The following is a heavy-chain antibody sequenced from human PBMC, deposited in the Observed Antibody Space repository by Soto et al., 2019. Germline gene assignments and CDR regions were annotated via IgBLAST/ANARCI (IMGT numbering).Heavy chain of an antibody. Sequence: GGSLRLSCAASGFTFSSYWMSWVRQAPGKGLEWVANIKQDGSEKYYVDSVKGRFTISRDNAKNSLYLQMNSLRAEDTAVYYCAREPPSDYDFFYYMDVWGKGTTVTVSS. CDR3: AREPPSDYDFFYYMDV. CDR1: GFTFSSYW. V-gene: IGHV3-7*01. J-gene: IGHJ6*03. D-gene: IGHD3-3*01. CDR2: IKQDGSEK.